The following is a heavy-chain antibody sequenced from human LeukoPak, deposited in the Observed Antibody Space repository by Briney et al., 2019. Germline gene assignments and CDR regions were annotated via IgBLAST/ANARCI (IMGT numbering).Heavy chain of an antibody. V-gene: IGHV1-2*06. CDR2: INPNSGGT. D-gene: IGHD1-26*01. Sequence: GSSVKVSCKASGGTFSSYAISWVRQAPGQGLEWMGRINPNSGGTNYAQKFQGRVTMTRDTSISTAYMELSRLRSDDTAVYYCARPSDAEEWELDRVDAFDIWGQGTMVTVSS. J-gene: IGHJ3*02. CDR1: GGTFSSYA. CDR3: ARPSDAEEWELDRVDAFDI.